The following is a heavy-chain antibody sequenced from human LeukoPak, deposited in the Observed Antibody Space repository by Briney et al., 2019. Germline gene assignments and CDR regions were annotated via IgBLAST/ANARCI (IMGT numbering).Heavy chain of an antibody. CDR3: ARSWSSWDAFDI. Sequence: GGSLRLSCVASGFAFDTYSMNWVRQAPGKGLDWLSYTSSGSSTIYYADSVKGRFTISRDNAKNSLYLQMNSLGAEDTAVYYCARSWSSWDAFDIWGQGTMVTVSS. V-gene: IGHV3-48*01. CDR2: TSSGSSTI. CDR1: GFAFDTYS. J-gene: IGHJ3*02. D-gene: IGHD3-3*01.